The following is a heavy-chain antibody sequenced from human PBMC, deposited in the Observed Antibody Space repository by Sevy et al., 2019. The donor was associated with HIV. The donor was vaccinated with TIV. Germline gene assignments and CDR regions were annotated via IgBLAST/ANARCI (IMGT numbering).Heavy chain of an antibody. Sequence: GGSLRLSCTASGFSFSSSWMHWVRQPPGKGPVWVSHINSDGMSTRYAVSVKGRFTVSRENGKNTMYLQMNSLRVDDTAVYYCAKGHRGVTDYWGQGTLVTVSS. CDR2: INSDGMST. D-gene: IGHD3-10*01. CDR1: GFSFSSSW. J-gene: IGHJ4*02. V-gene: IGHV3-74*01. CDR3: AKGHRGVTDY.